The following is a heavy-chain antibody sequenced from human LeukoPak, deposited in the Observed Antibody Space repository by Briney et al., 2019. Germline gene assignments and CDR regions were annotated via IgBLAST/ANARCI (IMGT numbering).Heavy chain of an antibody. CDR3: ARVVGAATARFDY. Sequence: PGGSLRLSCAASGFTFSTYAMQWVRQAPGKGLDWVAVISYDGSKTYYADSVKGRFTISRDNSKNTLYLQMNSLRGEDTAVYYCARVVGAATARFDYWGQGTLVTVSS. CDR1: GFTFSTYA. V-gene: IGHV3-30-3*01. CDR2: ISYDGSKT. J-gene: IGHJ4*02. D-gene: IGHD2-15*01.